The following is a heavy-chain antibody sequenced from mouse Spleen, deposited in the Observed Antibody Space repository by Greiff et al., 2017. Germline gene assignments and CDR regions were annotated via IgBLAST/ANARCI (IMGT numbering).Heavy chain of an antibody. J-gene: IGHJ4*01. CDR1: GYTFTDYN. CDR2: INPNNGGT. D-gene: IGHD2-14*01. CDR3: AAYYRYDNAMDY. Sequence: SGPELVKPGASVKIPCKASGYTFTDYNMDWVKQSHGKSLEWIGDINPNNGGTIYNQKFKGKATLTVDKSSSTAYMELRSLTSEDTAVYFCAAYYRYDNAMDYWGQGTSVTVSS. V-gene: IGHV1-18*01.